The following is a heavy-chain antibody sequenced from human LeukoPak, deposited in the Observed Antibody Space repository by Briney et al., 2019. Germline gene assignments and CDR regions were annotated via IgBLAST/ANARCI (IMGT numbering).Heavy chain of an antibody. V-gene: IGHV5-51*01. J-gene: IGHJ4*02. D-gene: IGHD3-9*01. CDR2: IYPGDFDT. CDR3: ARRQTHNYDILTGPFDY. Sequence: LGESLKISCKGSGYSFTSYWIGWVRQMPGKGLEWMGIIYPGDFDTRYSPSFQGQVTISADKSISTAYLQWSSLKASDTAMYYCARRQTHNYDILTGPFDYWGQGTLVTVSS. CDR1: GYSFTSYW.